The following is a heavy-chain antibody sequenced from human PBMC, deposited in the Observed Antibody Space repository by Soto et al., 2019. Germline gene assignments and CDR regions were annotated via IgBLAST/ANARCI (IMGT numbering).Heavy chain of an antibody. D-gene: IGHD1-1*01. J-gene: IGHJ5*02. CDR2: VSGGSGVT. V-gene: IGHV3-23*01. CDR1: GFSFSTYG. CDR3: TRWNGNGDL. Sequence: EMQLLESGGGLVQPGGSLRLSCVVSGFSFSTYGVNWVRQAPGKGLEWVCGVSGGSGVTHYTDSVKGRFTISGDDSKNTVYRQRHGERGEDTSANYSTRWNGNGDLWGQGTLVTVSS.